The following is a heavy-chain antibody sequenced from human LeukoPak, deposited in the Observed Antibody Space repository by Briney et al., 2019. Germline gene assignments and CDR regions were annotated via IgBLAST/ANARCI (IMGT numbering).Heavy chain of an antibody. CDR1: GDSFSSHD. D-gene: IGHD4-17*01. Sequence: SETLSLSCAVSGDSFSSHDLTWIRQPPGKGLEWIGYISYIGTTNYNPSLKSRVTISIDTSKNQFSLKLISVTTADTAVYYCARNLVTVTKGFDIWGLGTMVSVSS. CDR3: ARNLVTVTKGFDI. CDR2: ISYIGTT. J-gene: IGHJ3*02. V-gene: IGHV4-59*11.